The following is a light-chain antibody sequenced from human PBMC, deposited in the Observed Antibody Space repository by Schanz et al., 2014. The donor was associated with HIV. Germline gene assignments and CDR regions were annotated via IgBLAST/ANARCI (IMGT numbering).Light chain of an antibody. V-gene: IGLV1-40*01. CDR3: QSYDSSLSAWV. J-gene: IGLJ3*02. Sequence: QSVLTQPPSVSGAPGQRVTISCTGSSSNIGTHYDVHWYQQLPGTAPKLLIYRNSNRPSGVPDRFSGFKSGTSASLAITGLQAEDEADYYCQSYDSSLSAWVFGGGTKLTVL. CDR2: RNS. CDR1: SSNIGTHYD.